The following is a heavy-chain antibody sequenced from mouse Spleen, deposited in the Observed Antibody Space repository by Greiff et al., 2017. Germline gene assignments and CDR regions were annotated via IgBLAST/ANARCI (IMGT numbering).Heavy chain of an antibody. CDR1: GYTFTSYY. CDR3: TSDGYYPFAY. V-gene: IGHV1S81*02. CDR2: INPSNGGT. Sequence: QVQLQQPGAELVKPGASVKLSCKASGYTFTSYYMYWVKQRPGQGLEWIGGINPSNGGTNFNEKFKSKATLTVDKSSSTAYMQLSSLTSEDSAVYYCTSDGYYPFAYWGQGTLVTVSA. D-gene: IGHD2-3*01. J-gene: IGHJ3*01.